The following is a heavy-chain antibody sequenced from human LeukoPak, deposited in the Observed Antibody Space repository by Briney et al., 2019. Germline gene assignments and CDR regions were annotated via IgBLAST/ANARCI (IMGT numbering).Heavy chain of an antibody. CDR1: GFTFSSHW. J-gene: IGHJ4*02. CDR2: ISENRYTT. CDR3: ARDIVIGSGSCLD. Sequence: GGSLRLSCAASGFTFSSHWMHWVCQTPGKGLVWVSRISENRYTTNYADSVKGRFTISRDNAKNTVYLQMNSLRVEDTAVYYCARDIVIGSGSCLDWGQGTLVTVSS. V-gene: IGHV3-74*01. D-gene: IGHD3-10*01.